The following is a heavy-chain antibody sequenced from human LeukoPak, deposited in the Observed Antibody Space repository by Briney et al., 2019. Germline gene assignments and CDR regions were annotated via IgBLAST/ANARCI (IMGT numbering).Heavy chain of an antibody. CDR3: AKGSNYYFAGSWFDP. D-gene: IGHD3-3*01. V-gene: IGHV1-69*06. CDR1: GGTFSSYA. J-gene: IGHJ5*02. CDR2: IIPIFGTA. Sequence: ASVKVSCKASGGTFSSYAISWVRQAPGQGLEWMGGIIPIFGTANYAQKFQGRVTITADKSTSTAYMELSSLRSEDTAVYYCAKGSNYYFAGSWFDPWGQGTLVTVSS.